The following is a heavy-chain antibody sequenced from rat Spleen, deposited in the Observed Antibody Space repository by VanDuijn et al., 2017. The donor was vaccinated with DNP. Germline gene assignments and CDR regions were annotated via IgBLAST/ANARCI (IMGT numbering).Heavy chain of an antibody. J-gene: IGHJ4*01. Sequence: EVKLVESGGDLVQPGRSLKLSCVASGFTFNKYWMTWIRQVPGKGLEWVASITSSGDTTYYPDSVKGRFTISRDDANNTLYLQMNSLRSEDTATYYCARSGRYYAMDAWGQGTSVTVSS. V-gene: IGHV5-31*01. CDR1: GFTFNKYW. CDR3: ARSGRYYAMDA. D-gene: IGHD4-3*01. CDR2: ITSSGDTT.